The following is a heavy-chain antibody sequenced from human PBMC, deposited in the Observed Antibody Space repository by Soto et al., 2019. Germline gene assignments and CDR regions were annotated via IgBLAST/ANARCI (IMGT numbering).Heavy chain of an antibody. D-gene: IGHD3-3*01. V-gene: IGHV3-74*01. CDR3: VSDTDDLWRDVYTLS. CDR2: INSDGSTT. Sequence: EVQLVESGGGLVHPGGSLKLSCAASGFTFSSYWAHWVRQAPGKGLVWVSYINSDGSTTGYADSVKGRFTISRDNAKKTLYLQMNSLRAEDTAVYYCVSDTDDLWRDVYTLSWGQGTLVTVSS. J-gene: IGHJ5*02. CDR1: GFTFSSYW.